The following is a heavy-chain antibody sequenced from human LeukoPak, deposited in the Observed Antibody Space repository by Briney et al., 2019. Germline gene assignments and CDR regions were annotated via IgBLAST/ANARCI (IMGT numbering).Heavy chain of an antibody. D-gene: IGHD4-17*01. CDR2: FDPEEGET. Sequence: ASVKVSCRVSGYTLTELSMHWVRQVPGKGLEWMGGFDPEEGETTYAQKFQGRVIMTGDTSTDTAYMELSSLRSEDTAVYYCATDGSGDHKYDYGMDVWGQGTTVTVSS. CDR3: ATDGSGDHKYDYGMDV. J-gene: IGHJ6*02. CDR1: GYTLTELS. V-gene: IGHV1-24*01.